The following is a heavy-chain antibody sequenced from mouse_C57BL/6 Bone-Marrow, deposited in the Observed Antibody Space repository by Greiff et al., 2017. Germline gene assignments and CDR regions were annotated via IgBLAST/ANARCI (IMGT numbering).Heavy chain of an antibody. CDR2: INPYNGGT. Sequence: VQLQQSGPVLVKPGASVKMSCKASGYTFTDYYMNWVKQSHGKSLEWTGVINPYNGGTSYNQKFKGKATLTVDKSSSTAYMQLNSLTSEDSAVYYCARHSNWGFAYWGQGTLVTVSA. V-gene: IGHV1-19*01. CDR3: ARHSNWGFAY. J-gene: IGHJ3*01. D-gene: IGHD4-1*01. CDR1: GYTFTDYY.